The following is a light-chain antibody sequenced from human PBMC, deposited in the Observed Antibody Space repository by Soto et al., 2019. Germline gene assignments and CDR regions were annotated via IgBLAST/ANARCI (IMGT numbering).Light chain of an antibody. J-gene: IGKJ2*01. CDR1: QSISND. Sequence: DIQMTQSPSSLSASVGDRVTITCRASQSISNDLYWYQQKPGKAPKLLIYAASNLQGGVPSRFSGSGSGTDFTLTISRLQPEDFATYFCQQSYSNPPYTFGQGTRLEIK. V-gene: IGKV1-39*01. CDR3: QQSYSNPPYT. CDR2: AAS.